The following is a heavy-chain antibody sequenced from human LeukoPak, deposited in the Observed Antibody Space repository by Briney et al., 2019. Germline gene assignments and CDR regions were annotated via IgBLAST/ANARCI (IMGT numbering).Heavy chain of an antibody. CDR2: IYYSGST. Sequence: PSETLSLTCAVYGGSFSGYYWSWIRQHPGKGLEWIGYIYYSGSTYYNPSLKSRVSISVDTSKNQFSLKLSSVTAADTAVYYCARARGHNWFDPWGQGTLVTVSS. CDR1: GGSFSGYY. CDR3: ARARGHNWFDP. J-gene: IGHJ5*02. V-gene: IGHV4-31*11. D-gene: IGHD3-10*01.